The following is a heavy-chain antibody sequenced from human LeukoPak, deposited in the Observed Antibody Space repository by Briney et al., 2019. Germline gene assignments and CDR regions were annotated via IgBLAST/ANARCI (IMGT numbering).Heavy chain of an antibody. V-gene: IGHV1-2*02. J-gene: IGHJ4*02. CDR2: INPNSGGT. Sequence: ASVKVSCKASGYTFTGYYMHWVRQAPGQGLEWMGWINPNSGGTNYAEKFQGRVTMTRDTSISTAYMELSRLRSDDTAVYYCSAAAAPFDYWGQGTLVTVSS. CDR3: SAAAAPFDY. D-gene: IGHD6-13*01. CDR1: GYTFTGYY.